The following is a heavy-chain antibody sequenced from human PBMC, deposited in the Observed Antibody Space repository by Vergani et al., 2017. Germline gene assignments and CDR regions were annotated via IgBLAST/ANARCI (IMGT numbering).Heavy chain of an antibody. J-gene: IGHJ6*03. CDR3: ARKGAHYYYYMDV. CDR2: IYYSGST. Sequence: QVQLQESGPGLVKPSETLSLTCTVSGGSISSYYWSWIRQPPGKGLEWIGYIYYSGSTNYNPSLKSRVTISGDTSKNQFSLKLSSVTAADTAVYYCARKGAHYYYYMDVWGKGTTVTVSS. V-gene: IGHV4-59*01. D-gene: IGHD4/OR15-4a*01. CDR1: GGSISSYY.